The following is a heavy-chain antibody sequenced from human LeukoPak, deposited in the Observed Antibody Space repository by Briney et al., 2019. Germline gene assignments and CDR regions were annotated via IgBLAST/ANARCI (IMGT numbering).Heavy chain of an antibody. CDR1: GFTFSSSA. V-gene: IGHV3-23*01. CDR2: ISGSGSGT. Sequence: WGSLRLSCAASGFTFSSSAMSWVRQAPGKGLDWVSSISGSGSGTYYADSLKGRFTISRNNSKNTLYLQMNSLRAEDTAVYYCAKGGGTGTRFDYWGQGTLVTVSS. D-gene: IGHD1-7*01. J-gene: IGHJ4*02. CDR3: AKGGGTGTRFDY.